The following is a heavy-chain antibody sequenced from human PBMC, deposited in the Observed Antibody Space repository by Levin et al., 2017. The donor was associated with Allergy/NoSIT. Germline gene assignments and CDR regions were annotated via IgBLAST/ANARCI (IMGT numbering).Heavy chain of an antibody. D-gene: IGHD6-19*01. CDR2: IWYDGSNK. V-gene: IGHV3-33*01. CDR1: GFTFSSYG. J-gene: IGHJ4*02. Sequence: GESLKISCAASGFTFSSYGMHWVRQAPGKGLEWVAVIWYDGSNKYYADSVKGRFTISRDNSKNTLYLQMNSLRAEDTAVYYCARDSSGWRRGGFDYWGQGTLVTVSS. CDR3: ARDSSGWRRGGFDY.